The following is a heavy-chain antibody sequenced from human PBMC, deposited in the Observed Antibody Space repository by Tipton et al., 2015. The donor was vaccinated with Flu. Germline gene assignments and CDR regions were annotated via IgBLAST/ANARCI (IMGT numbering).Heavy chain of an antibody. Sequence: QVQLVQSGGGVVQPGRSLRLSCAASGFTFSSYAMHWVRQAPGKGLEWVAVISYDGSNKYYADSVKGRFTISRDNSKNTLYLQMNSLRAEDTAVYYCARDLRGVAATRGYDYWGQGTLVTVSS. V-gene: IGHV3-30-3*01. D-gene: IGHD2-15*01. J-gene: IGHJ4*02. CDR1: GFTFSSYA. CDR2: ISYDGSNK. CDR3: ARDLRGVAATRGYDY.